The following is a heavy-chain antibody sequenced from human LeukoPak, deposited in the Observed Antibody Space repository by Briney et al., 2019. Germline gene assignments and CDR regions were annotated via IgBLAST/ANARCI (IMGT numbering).Heavy chain of an antibody. Sequence: PGGSLRLSCTASGFTFTRNCTHWVRQAPGKGLEWVAAIPHDGSGALYADSVKGRFIISRDNSKNTQYLQMNSLRIEDSAVYYCATGSDFYYDSWGQGILVTVSS. D-gene: IGHD1-26*01. CDR3: ATGSDFYYDS. CDR1: GFTFTRNC. J-gene: IGHJ5*01. CDR2: IPHDGSGA. V-gene: IGHV3-30-3*01.